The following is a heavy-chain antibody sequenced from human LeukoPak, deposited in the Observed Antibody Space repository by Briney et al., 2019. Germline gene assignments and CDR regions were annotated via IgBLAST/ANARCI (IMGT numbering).Heavy chain of an antibody. J-gene: IGHJ4*02. Sequence: AGSLRLSCAASGFTFSNYPMHWVRQAPGKGLEWVAVISYGGNVRYHADPVKGRFTISRDGSKSTLYLEMSSLRDEDTAVYYCARDSRRGSPDYLDYWGQGTLVTVSS. CDR1: GFTFSNYP. CDR2: ISYGGNVR. V-gene: IGHV3-30*04. D-gene: IGHD1-26*01. CDR3: ARDSRRGSPDYLDY.